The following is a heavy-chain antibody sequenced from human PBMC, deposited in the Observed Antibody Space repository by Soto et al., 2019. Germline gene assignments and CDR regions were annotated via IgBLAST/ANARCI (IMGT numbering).Heavy chain of an antibody. CDR2: IRYDGSNK. CDR3: ERDGYHAFDI. V-gene: IGHV3-33*01. CDR1: GFTFSSYG. J-gene: IGHJ3*02. Sequence: PGGSLRLSCAASGFTFSSYGMHWVRQAPGKGLEWVAVIRYDGSNKYYADSVKGRFTISRDNSKNTLYLQMNSLRAEDTAVYYCERDGYHAFDIWGQGTMVTVSS. D-gene: IGHD5-12*01.